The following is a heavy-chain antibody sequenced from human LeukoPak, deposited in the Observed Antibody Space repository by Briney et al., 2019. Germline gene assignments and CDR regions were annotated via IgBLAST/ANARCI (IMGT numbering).Heavy chain of an antibody. D-gene: IGHD3-10*01. CDR1: GFTFSSYA. Sequence: GGSLRLSCAASGFTFSSYAMSWVRQAPGKGLERVSSISASGGSTYYADSVKGRFTISRDNSKNTLYLQMNSLRAEDTAVYFCAKTYGSGSFWGQGTLVTVSS. CDR2: ISASGGST. J-gene: IGHJ4*02. V-gene: IGHV3-23*01. CDR3: AKTYGSGSF.